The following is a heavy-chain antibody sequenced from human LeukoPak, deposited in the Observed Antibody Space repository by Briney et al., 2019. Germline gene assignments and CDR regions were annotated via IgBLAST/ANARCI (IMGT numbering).Heavy chain of an antibody. D-gene: IGHD6-6*01. J-gene: IGHJ4*02. CDR2: MGPNSGNT. CDR1: GDTLTTYD. CDR3: AKSLPGIAAH. V-gene: IGHV1-8*01. Sequence: ASVKVSCKASGDTLTTYDFNWVRQATGQGLEWMGWMGPNSGNTGYAQKFQGRVTMTRNTSISTAYMELSSLTSEDTAVYYCAKSLPGIAAHWGQGTLVSVTS.